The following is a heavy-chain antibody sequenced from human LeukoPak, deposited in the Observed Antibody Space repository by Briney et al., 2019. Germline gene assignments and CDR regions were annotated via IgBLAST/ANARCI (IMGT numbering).Heavy chain of an antibody. D-gene: IGHD1-7*01. J-gene: IGHJ4*02. CDR3: ARLLTGATPFDY. CDR2: INPNSGGT. V-gene: IGHV1-2*06. CDR1: GYTFTGYY. Sequence: GASVKVSCKASGYTFTGYYMHWVRQAPGQGLEWMGRINPNSGGTNYAQKFQGSVTMTRDTSISTAYMELSRLRSDDTAVYYCARLLTGATPFDYWGQGTLVTVSS.